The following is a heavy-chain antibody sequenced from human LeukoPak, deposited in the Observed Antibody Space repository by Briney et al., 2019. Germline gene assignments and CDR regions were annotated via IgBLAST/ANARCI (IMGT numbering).Heavy chain of an antibody. CDR3: ARDVGIQLLLGDYFDY. CDR2: VCFTGST. D-gene: IGHD3-22*01. J-gene: IGHJ4*02. CDR1: GGSVNSNNYY. Sequence: SETLSLTCTVSGGSVNSNNYYWAWVRQPPGKGLEWIGNVCFTGSTQYNPSLKSRVTILMDTSKEQFSLKLTSVTAADTAVYYCARDVGIQLLLGDYFDYWGQGILVTVSS. V-gene: IGHV4-39*07.